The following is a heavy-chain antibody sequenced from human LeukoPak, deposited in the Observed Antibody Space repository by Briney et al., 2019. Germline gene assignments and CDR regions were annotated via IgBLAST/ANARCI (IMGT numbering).Heavy chain of an antibody. V-gene: IGHV3-7*01. J-gene: IGHJ2*01. CDR3: ARDGGSWYFDL. CDR1: GFTFSSYW. CDR2: IKQDGSEK. Sequence: GGSLRLSCAASGFTFSSYWMSWVRQAPGKGLEWVANIKQDGSEKYYVDSVKGRFTISKDNAKNSLYLQMNSLRAEDTAVYYCARDGGSWYFDLWGRGTLVTVSS. D-gene: IGHD3-16*01.